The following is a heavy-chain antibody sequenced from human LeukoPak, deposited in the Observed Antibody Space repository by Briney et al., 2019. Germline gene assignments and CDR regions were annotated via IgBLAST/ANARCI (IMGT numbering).Heavy chain of an antibody. J-gene: IGHJ2*01. V-gene: IGHV1-69*05. D-gene: IGHD5-24*01. CDR1: GFTLGEVP. CDR2: IIPMFGTA. CDR3: ATQDGYKLF. Sequence: ASVKDSCKVSGFTLGEVPMHWVRQAHGKGLEWMGGIIPMFGTANYAQKFQGRVTITTDEYTSTAYMELSSLRYEDTAVYYCATQDGYKLFWGRGTLVTVSS.